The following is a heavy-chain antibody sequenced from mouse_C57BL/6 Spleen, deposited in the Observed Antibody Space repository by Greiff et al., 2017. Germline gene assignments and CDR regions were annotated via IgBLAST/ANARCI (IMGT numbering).Heavy chain of an antibody. Sequence: QVQLQQSGAELVKPGASVKISCKASGYAFSSYWMNWVKQRPGKGLEWIGQIYPGDGDTNYNGKFKGQATLTADKSSSTAYMQLSSLTSEDSAVYFCARWLLPLYAMDYWGQGTSVTVSS. V-gene: IGHV1-80*01. CDR1: GYAFSSYW. CDR2: IYPGDGDT. J-gene: IGHJ4*01. D-gene: IGHD2-3*01. CDR3: ARWLLPLYAMDY.